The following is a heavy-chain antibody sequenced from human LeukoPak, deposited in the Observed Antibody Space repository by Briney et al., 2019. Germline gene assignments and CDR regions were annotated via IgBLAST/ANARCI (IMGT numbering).Heavy chain of an antibody. CDR2: ISSSSSTI. D-gene: IGHD3-3*01. Sequence: GGSLRLSCAASGFAFSSYSMNWVRQAPGKGLEWVSYISSSSSTIYYADSVKGRFTISRDNAKNSLYLQMNSLRAEDTAVYYCARVFQLRFLEWSPYYYYMDVWGKGTTVTVSS. J-gene: IGHJ6*03. CDR1: GFAFSSYS. V-gene: IGHV3-48*01. CDR3: ARVFQLRFLEWSPYYYYMDV.